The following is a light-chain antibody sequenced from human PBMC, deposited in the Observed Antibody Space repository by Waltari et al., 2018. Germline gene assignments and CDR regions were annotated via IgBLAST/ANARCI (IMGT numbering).Light chain of an antibody. V-gene: IGKV1-39*01. CDR1: QEISIF. Sequence: DIQMTQSPSSLSASVGDRVSISGRASQEISIFLNWYQQKPGKAPKLLVSYASTLQRGVPARFSGTGSGTDFTLVISSLKPEDFATYFCQQSYTSLLTFGGGTRVDIK. J-gene: IGKJ4*01. CDR3: QQSYTSLLT. CDR2: YAS.